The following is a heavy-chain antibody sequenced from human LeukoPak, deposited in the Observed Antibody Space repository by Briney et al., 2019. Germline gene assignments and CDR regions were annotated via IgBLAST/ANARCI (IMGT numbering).Heavy chain of an antibody. J-gene: IGHJ4*02. CDR2: ISSGSSTI. CDR1: GFTFSSYS. D-gene: IGHD6-19*01. CDR3: ARRGAHSSGWYYHDY. Sequence: PRGSLRLSCAASGFTFSSYSMNWVRQAPGKGLEWVSYISSGSSTIYYADSVKGRFTISRDNAKNSLYLQMNSLRGEDTAVYYCARRGAHSSGWYYHDYWGQGTLVTVSS. V-gene: IGHV3-48*01.